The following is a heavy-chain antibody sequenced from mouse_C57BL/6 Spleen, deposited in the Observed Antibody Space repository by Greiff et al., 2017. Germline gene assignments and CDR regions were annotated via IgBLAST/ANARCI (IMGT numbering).Heavy chain of an antibody. J-gene: IGHJ2*01. D-gene: IGHD2-5*01. CDR2: IYPGSGST. CDR1: GYTFTSYW. Sequence: QVQLQQPGAELVQPGASVKMSCKASGYTFTSYWITWVKQRPGQGLEWIGDIYPGSGSTNYNEKFKSKATLTVDTSSSTAYMQLISLTSEDSAVYYCARPAYYSNDVDYWGQGTTLTVSS. V-gene: IGHV1-55*01. CDR3: ARPAYYSNDVDY.